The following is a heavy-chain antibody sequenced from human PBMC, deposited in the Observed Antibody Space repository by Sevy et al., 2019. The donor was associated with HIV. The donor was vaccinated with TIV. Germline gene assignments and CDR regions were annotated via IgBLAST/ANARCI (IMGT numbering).Heavy chain of an antibody. J-gene: IGHJ3*02. V-gene: IGHV3-21*01. CDR1: GFTFSSYS. CDR3: ARNNCSITNCYMGDVFDI. CDR2: ISGISNYI. D-gene: IGHD2-2*02. Sequence: GGSLRLSCAASGFTFSSYSMNWVRQAPGKGLEWVSSISGISNYIDYADSMKGRFTVPRDNARNSLCLQMNSLRAEDTAVYYCARNNCSITNCYMGDVFDIWGQGTMVTVSS.